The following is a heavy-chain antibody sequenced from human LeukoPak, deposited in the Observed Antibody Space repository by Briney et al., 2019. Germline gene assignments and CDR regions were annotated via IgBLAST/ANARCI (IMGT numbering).Heavy chain of an antibody. CDR3: ARSEFWGYGDRLRPFDY. Sequence: SETLSLTCAVYGGSFSGYYWSWIRQPPGKGLEWIGEINHSGSTNYNPSLKSRVTISVDTSKNQFSLKLSSVTAADTAVYYCARSEFWGYGDRLRPFDYWGQGTLVTVSS. CDR1: GGSFSGYY. D-gene: IGHD4-17*01. J-gene: IGHJ4*02. CDR2: INHSGST. V-gene: IGHV4-34*01.